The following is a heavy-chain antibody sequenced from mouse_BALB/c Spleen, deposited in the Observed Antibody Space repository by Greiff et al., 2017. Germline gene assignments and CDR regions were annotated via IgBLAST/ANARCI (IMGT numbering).Heavy chain of an antibody. D-gene: IGHD4-1*01. V-gene: IGHV14-1*02. CDR2: IDPENGNT. CDR1: GFNIKDYY. J-gene: IGHJ4*01. CDR3: ARPLTGTMGYAMDY. Sequence: EVQVVESGAELVRPGALVKLSCKASGFNIKDYYMHWVKQRPEQGLEWIGWIDPENGNTIYDPKFQGKASITADTSSNTAYLQLSSLTSEDTAVYYCARPLTGTMGYAMDYWGQGTSVTVSS.